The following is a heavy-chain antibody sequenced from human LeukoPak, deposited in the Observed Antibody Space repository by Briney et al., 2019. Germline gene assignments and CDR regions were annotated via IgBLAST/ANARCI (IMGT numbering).Heavy chain of an antibody. D-gene: IGHD6-13*01. Sequence: GGSLRLSCAASGFTVSNNYVSWLRQAPGKGLEWVSLIYSGGTTYYAESVKGRFTISRDISKNTLYLQMNSLRAEDTAVYYCVAAGGYWGQGALVTVSS. V-gene: IGHV3-53*01. CDR3: VAAGGY. CDR2: IYSGGTT. CDR1: GFTVSNNY. J-gene: IGHJ4*02.